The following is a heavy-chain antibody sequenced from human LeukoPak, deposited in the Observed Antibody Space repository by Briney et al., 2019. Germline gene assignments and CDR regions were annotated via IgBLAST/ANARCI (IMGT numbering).Heavy chain of an antibody. V-gene: IGHV3-23*01. J-gene: IGHJ6*03. Sequence: QPGGSLRLSCATSGFTFSSYSMNWVRQAPGKGLEWVSGISGSGDRTYYEDSVKGRFTISRDNSKNTLYLQMNSLRAEDTAVYYCAKGSIVGATSYYYMDVWGKGTTVTIPS. CDR1: GFTFSSYS. D-gene: IGHD1-26*01. CDR2: ISGSGDRT. CDR3: AKGSIVGATSYYYMDV.